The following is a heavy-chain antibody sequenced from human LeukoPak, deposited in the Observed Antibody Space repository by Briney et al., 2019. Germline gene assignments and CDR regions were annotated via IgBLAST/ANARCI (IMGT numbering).Heavy chain of an antibody. CDR3: ARARGAVAIDY. CDR2: INHSGNT. V-gene: IGHV4-34*01. CDR1: GGSFSGHY. Sequence: SETLSLTCAVYGGSFSGHYWSWIRQPPGKGLEWIGEINHSGNTNYNPSLKSRVTLSVDTSKNQFSLKLSSVTAADTAVYYCARARGAVAIDYWGQGTLVTVSS. J-gene: IGHJ4*02. D-gene: IGHD6-19*01.